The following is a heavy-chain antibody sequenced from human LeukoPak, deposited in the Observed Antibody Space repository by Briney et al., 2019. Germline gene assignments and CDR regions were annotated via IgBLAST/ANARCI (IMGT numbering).Heavy chain of an antibody. V-gene: IGHV3-23*01. CDR1: GFTFSSYP. CDR3: ARDSTHYLGSSDY. CDR2: ISESGDVT. Sequence: GGSLRLSCVVSGFTFSSYPMSWVRQAPGKGLEWVSVISESGDVTHYADSMKGRFTISRDNTKNTLNLQMNGLRDEDTAIYYCARDSTHYLGSSDYWGQGALVTVSS. D-gene: IGHD6-6*01. J-gene: IGHJ4*02.